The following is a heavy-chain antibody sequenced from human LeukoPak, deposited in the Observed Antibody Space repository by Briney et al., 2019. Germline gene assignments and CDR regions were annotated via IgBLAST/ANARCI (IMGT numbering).Heavy chain of an antibody. CDR1: GFTFSSYE. J-gene: IGHJ4*02. V-gene: IGHV3-48*03. Sequence: GGSLRLSCATSGFTFSSYEMNWVCQAPGKGLEWVSYISSSGSLIYYADSVRGRFTISRDNAKNSLYLQMNSLRAEDTAVYYCARFDYWGQGILVTVSS. CDR3: ARFDY. CDR2: ISSSGSLI.